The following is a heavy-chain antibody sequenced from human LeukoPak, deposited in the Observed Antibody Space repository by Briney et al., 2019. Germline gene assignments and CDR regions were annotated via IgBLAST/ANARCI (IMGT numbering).Heavy chain of an antibody. D-gene: IGHD2-2*01. Sequence: SETLSLTCTVSGGSISSYYWSWIRQPPGKGLEWIGYIYYSGSTNYNPSLKSRVTISVDTSKNQFSLKLSSVTAADTAVYYCARAVPAAMVYYYGMDVWGQGTTVTVSS. CDR3: ARAVPAAMVYYYGMDV. CDR1: GGSISSYY. V-gene: IGHV4-59*01. J-gene: IGHJ6*02. CDR2: IYYSGST.